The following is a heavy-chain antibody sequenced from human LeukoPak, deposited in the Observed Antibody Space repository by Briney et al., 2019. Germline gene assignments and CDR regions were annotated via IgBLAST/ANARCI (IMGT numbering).Heavy chain of an antibody. D-gene: IGHD3-22*01. CDR3: AKDRSYDGNNYLDY. Sequence: GGSLRLSCAASGFTFSGYPIHWVRQAPGKGLEWVAVISYDGSNKYYADSVKGRFTIYRDNSKNTLYLQMNSLRAEDTAVYYCAKDRSYDGNNYLDYWGQGTLVTVSS. J-gene: IGHJ4*02. V-gene: IGHV3-30*04. CDR1: GFTFSGYP. CDR2: ISYDGSNK.